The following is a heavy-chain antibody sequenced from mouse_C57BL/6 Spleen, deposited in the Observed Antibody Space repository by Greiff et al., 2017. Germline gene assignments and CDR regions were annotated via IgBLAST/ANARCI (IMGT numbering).Heavy chain of an antibody. CDR2: IWSDGST. Sequence: VKLVESGPGLVAPSQSLSITCTVSGFSLTSYGVHWVRQPPGKGLEWLVVIWSDGSTTYNSALKPRLSISKDNPKSQVFLKMNSLQTDDTAMYYCARQDYDYDGYAMDYWGQGTSVTVSS. V-gene: IGHV2-6-1*01. CDR1: GFSLTSYG. J-gene: IGHJ4*01. CDR3: ARQDYDYDGYAMDY. D-gene: IGHD2-4*01.